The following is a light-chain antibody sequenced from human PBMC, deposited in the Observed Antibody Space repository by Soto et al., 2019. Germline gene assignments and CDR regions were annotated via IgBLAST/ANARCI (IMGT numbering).Light chain of an antibody. CDR3: QQYYSTPQT. Sequence: DLVITQSPDSLAFSLGERATINCKSSQSVLYSSNNKNYLAWYQQKPGQPPKLLIYWASTRESGVPDRFSGSGSGTDFTLTISSLQAEDVAVYYCQQYYSTPQTFGQGTKVDI. CDR1: QSVLYSSNNKNY. V-gene: IGKV4-1*01. J-gene: IGKJ1*01. CDR2: WAS.